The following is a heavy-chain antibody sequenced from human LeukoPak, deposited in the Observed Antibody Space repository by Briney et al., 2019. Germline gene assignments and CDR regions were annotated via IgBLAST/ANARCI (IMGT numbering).Heavy chain of an antibody. CDR3: ARGVGIVATISKKHFDY. V-gene: IGHV1-8*01. CDR2: MNPNSGNT. CDR1: GYTFTSYD. J-gene: IGHJ4*02. Sequence: ASVKVSCKASGYTFTSYDINWVRQATGQGFEWMGWMNPNSGNTGYAQKFQGRVTMTRNTSISTAYMELSSLRSEDTAVYYCARGVGIVATISKKHFDYWGQGTLVTVSS. D-gene: IGHD5-12*01.